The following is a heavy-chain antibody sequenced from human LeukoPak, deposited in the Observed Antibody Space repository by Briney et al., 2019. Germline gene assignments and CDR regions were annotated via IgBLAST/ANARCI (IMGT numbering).Heavy chain of an antibody. Sequence: PSETLSLTCAVSGYSISSGYYWGWIRQPPGKGLEWIGSIYHSGSTNYNPSLKSRVTISVDTSKNQFSLKLSSVTAADTAVYYCARVDCNSTSCYHFDYWGQGTLVTVSS. CDR2: IYHSGST. CDR3: ARVDCNSTSCYHFDY. D-gene: IGHD2-2*01. CDR1: GYSISSGYY. J-gene: IGHJ4*02. V-gene: IGHV4-38-2*01.